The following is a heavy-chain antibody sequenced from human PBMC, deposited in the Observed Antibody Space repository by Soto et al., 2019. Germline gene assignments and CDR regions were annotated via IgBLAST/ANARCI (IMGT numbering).Heavy chain of an antibody. J-gene: IGHJ6*02. Sequence: GGSLRLSCAASGFTFSSYAMHWVRQAPGKGLEWVAVISYDGSNKYYADSVKGRFTISRDNSKNTLYLQMNSLRAEDTAVYYCARDRPYSSSPPRSYGMDVWGQGTTVTVS. CDR3: ARDRPYSSSPPRSYGMDV. D-gene: IGHD6-6*01. CDR1: GFTFSSYA. V-gene: IGHV3-30-3*01. CDR2: ISYDGSNK.